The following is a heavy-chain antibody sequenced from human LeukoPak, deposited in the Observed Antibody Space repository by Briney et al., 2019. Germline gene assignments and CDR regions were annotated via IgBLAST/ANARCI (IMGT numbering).Heavy chain of an antibody. Sequence: PSETLSLTCAVSGYSISSGYYWGWIRQPPGKGLEWIGSIYHSGSTYYNPSLKSRVTISVDMSKNQFSLKLSSVTAADTAVYYCARGRHHRWYFDLWGRGTLVTVSS. V-gene: IGHV4-38-2*01. CDR3: ARGRHHRWYFDL. CDR2: IYHSGST. J-gene: IGHJ2*01. CDR1: GYSISSGYY.